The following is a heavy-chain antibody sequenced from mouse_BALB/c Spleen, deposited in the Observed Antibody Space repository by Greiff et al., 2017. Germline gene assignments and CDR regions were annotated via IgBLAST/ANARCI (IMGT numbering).Heavy chain of an antibody. CDR3: AGYGYDVAY. D-gene: IGHD2-2*01. J-gene: IGHJ3*01. Sequence: EVQLQQSGPGLVKPSQSLSLTCTVTGYSITSDYVWNWIRQFPGNILEWMGYISYSGSTSYNPSLKSRISITRDTSKNPFFLQLNSVTTEDTATYYCAGYGYDVAYWGQGTLVTVSA. V-gene: IGHV3-2*02. CDR1: GYSITSDYV. CDR2: ISYSGST.